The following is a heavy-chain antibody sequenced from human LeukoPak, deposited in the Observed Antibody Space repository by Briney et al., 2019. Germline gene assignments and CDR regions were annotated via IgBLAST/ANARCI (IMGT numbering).Heavy chain of an antibody. CDR2: INHSGST. CDR3: ARAPLLRFLEWLFRPFDY. CDR1: GGSFSGYY. J-gene: IGHJ4*02. Sequence: SETLSLTCAVYGGSFSGYYWSWIRQPPGKGLEWIGEINHSGSTNYNPSLKSRVTISVDTSKNQFSLKLSSVTAADTAVYYCARAPLLRFLEWLFRPFDYWGQGTLVTVSS. D-gene: IGHD3-3*01. V-gene: IGHV4-34*01.